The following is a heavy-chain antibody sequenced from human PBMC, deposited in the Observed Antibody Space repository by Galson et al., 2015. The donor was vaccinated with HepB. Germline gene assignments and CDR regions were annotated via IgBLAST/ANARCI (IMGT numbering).Heavy chain of an antibody. CDR3: ASRGREYSGYDSAPTAFIDL. J-gene: IGHJ2*01. Sequence: SVKVSCKASGYTFTGYYMHWVRQAPGQGLEWMGRINPNSGGTNYAQKFQGRVTMTRDTSISTAYMELSRLRSDDTAVYYCASRGREYSGYDSAPTAFIDLWGRGTLVTVSS. CDR1: GYTFTGYY. V-gene: IGHV1-2*06. D-gene: IGHD5-12*01. CDR2: INPNSGGT.